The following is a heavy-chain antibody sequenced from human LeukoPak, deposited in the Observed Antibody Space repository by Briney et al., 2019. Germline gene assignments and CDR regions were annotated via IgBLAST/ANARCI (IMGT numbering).Heavy chain of an antibody. J-gene: IGHJ6*02. D-gene: IGHD6-13*01. CDR1: GFTVSSNY. CDR3: ATQSSWPYYYYGVDV. V-gene: IGHV3-66*01. Sequence: GGSLRLSCAASGFTVSSNYMSWVRQAPGKGLEWVSVIYSGGSTYYADSVKGRFTISRDNSKNTLYLQMNSLRAEDTAVYYCATQSSWPYYYYGVDVWGQGTTVTVSS. CDR2: IYSGGST.